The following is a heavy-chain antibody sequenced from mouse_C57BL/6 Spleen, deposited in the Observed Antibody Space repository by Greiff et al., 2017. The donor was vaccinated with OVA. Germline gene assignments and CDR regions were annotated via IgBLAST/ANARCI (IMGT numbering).Heavy chain of an antibody. J-gene: IGHJ3*01. CDR3: ARDRYYGSSPAWFAY. V-gene: IGHV3-1*01. CDR2: ISYSGST. CDR1: GYSITSGYD. Sequence: EVKLVESGPGMVKPSQSLSLTCTVTGYSITSGYDWHWIRHFPGNKLEWMGYISYSGSTNYNPSLKSRISITHDTSKNHFFLKLNSVTTEDTATYDCARDRYYGSSPAWFAYWGQGTLVTVSA. D-gene: IGHD1-1*01.